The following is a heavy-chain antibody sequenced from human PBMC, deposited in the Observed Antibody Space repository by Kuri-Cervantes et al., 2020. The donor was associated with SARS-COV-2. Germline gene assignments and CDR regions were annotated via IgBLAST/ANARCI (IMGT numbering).Heavy chain of an antibody. CDR2: ISYDGSNK. CDR1: GFTFSSCA. J-gene: IGHJ2*01. Sequence: GGSLRLSCAASGFTFSSCAMSWVRQAPGKGLEWVAVISYDGSNKYYADSVKGRFTISRDNSKNTLYLQMNSLRAEDTAVYYCARGYSDYGDRYFDLWGRGTLVTVSS. CDR3: ARGYSDYGDRYFDL. D-gene: IGHD4-17*01. V-gene: IGHV3-30*03.